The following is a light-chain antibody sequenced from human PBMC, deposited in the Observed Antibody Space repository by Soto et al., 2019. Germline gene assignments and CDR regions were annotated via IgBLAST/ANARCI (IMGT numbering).Light chain of an antibody. CDR1: NIDVGSYNL. Sequence: QSALTQPASVSGSPGQSITVSCTGTNIDVGSYNLISWYQQHPGKAPKLMIYEANKRPPGVSNRFSGSKSGNTASLTISGLQAEDEAEYFCCTYASTSTSLVFGTGTKVTVL. V-gene: IGLV2-23*01. J-gene: IGLJ1*01. CDR3: CTYASTSTSLV. CDR2: EAN.